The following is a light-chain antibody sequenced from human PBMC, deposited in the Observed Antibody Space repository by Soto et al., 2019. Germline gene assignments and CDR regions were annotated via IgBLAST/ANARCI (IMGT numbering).Light chain of an antibody. V-gene: IGKV3-11*01. J-gene: IGKJ4*01. Sequence: EVVVTQSPVTLALSPGERATLSCRTSQSVDIYVAWYQQKPGQAPRLLISDASNRAPGIPARFSGSGFGTDFTLTISSLEPEDFAVYYCQQRKYWPPLTFGGGTKVEIK. CDR3: QQRKYWPPLT. CDR1: QSVDIY. CDR2: DAS.